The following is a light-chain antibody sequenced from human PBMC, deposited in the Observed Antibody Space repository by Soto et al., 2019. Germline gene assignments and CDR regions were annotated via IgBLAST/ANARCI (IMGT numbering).Light chain of an antibody. CDR3: QHTNDFT. J-gene: IGKJ2*01. CDR2: GIS. Sequence: AIQLTQSPYSLSASVGDRVTITCRASQSFSTYLAWYQQKTGKVPKLLISGISALQSGVPPRFSGSTSGAESTLTITGLQPDDIGTYYCQHTNDFTFGQGTKVDIK. CDR1: QSFSTY. V-gene: IGKV1D-13*01.